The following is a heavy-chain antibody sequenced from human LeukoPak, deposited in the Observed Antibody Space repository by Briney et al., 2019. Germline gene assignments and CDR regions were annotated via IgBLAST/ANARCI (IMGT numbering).Heavy chain of an antibody. Sequence: ASVKVSCKASGYTFTGYYMHWVRQAPGQGLEWMGWINPNSGGTKYVQNFQGRVTMTRDTSISTAYMELSSLRVDDTAVYYCAKTSEIQLWPSYVDYWGQGILVTVSS. J-gene: IGHJ4*02. CDR1: GYTFTGYY. V-gene: IGHV1-2*02. CDR2: INPNSGGT. CDR3: AKTSEIQLWPSYVDY. D-gene: IGHD5-18*01.